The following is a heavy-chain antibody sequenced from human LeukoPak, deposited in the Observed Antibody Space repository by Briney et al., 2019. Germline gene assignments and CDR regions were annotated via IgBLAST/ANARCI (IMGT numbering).Heavy chain of an antibody. CDR1: GGSISTYY. CDR3: ARSGTKSNGFDY. V-gene: IGHV4-59*01. D-gene: IGHD2-8*01. CDR2: IYYSGST. J-gene: IGHJ4*02. Sequence: KASETLSLTSTVSGGSISTYYWSWIRQPPGKGLEWIGYIYYSGSTNYSPSLQSRGTIYVDTSKHQFSLRLSSVTAADTAMYYCARSGTKSNGFDYWGQGTLVTVSS.